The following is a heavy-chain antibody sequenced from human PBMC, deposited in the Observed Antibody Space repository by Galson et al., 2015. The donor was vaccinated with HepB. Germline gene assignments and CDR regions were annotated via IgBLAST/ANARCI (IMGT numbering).Heavy chain of an antibody. CDR2: ISYDGSNK. D-gene: IGHD6-6*01. CDR3: ARGDSSSGYYFDY. CDR1: GFTFSYYS. Sequence: SLRLSCAASGFTFSYYSMNWVRQAPGKGLEWVAVISYDGSNKYYADSVKGRFTISRDNSKNTLYLQMNSLRAEDTAVYYCARGDSSSGYYFDYWGQGTLVTVSS. V-gene: IGHV3-30*03. J-gene: IGHJ4*02.